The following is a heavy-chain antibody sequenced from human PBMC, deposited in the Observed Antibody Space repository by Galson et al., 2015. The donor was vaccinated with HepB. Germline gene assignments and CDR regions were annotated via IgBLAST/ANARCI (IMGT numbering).Heavy chain of an antibody. CDR3: ARELRGYSGYDFGYYYYYYGMDV. D-gene: IGHD5-12*01. CDR1: GYTFTSYD. CDR2: MNPNSGNT. Sequence: SVKVSCKASGYTFTSYDINWERQATGQGLEWMGWMNPNSGNTGYAQKFQGRVTMTRNTSISTAYMELSSLRSEDTAVYYCARELRGYSGYDFGYYYYYYGMDVWGQGTTVTVSS. V-gene: IGHV1-8*01. J-gene: IGHJ6*02.